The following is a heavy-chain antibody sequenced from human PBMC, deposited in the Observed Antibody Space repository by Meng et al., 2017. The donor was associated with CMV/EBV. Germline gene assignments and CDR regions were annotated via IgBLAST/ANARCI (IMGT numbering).Heavy chain of an antibody. J-gene: IGHJ4*02. D-gene: IGHD3-22*01. CDR2: IRYDGSNK. CDR1: GFTFSSYG. Sequence: GESLKISCAASGFTFSSYGMHWVRQAPGKGLEWVAFIRYDGSNKYYADSVKGRFTISRDNSKNTLYLQMNSLRAEDTAVYYCAKDHKWLLQPSDYFDYWGQGTLVTVSS. CDR3: AKDHKWLLQPSDYFDY. V-gene: IGHV3-30*02.